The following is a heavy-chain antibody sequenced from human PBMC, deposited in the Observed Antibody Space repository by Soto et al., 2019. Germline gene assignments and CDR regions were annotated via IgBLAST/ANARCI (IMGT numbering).Heavy chain of an antibody. CDR1: GYTFNAYS. D-gene: IGHD5-18*01. CDR3: SRECDPAMVPRADY. V-gene: IGHV1-2*02. Sequence: ASVKVSCKDSGYTFNAYSIHWVRQAPGQGLEWMGWINPKNGDTNTAQKFQGRVTMTRDTSITTAYMELTSLRSDDTAIYYCSRECDPAMVPRADYWGQGSLVTVSS. J-gene: IGHJ4*02. CDR2: INPKNGDT.